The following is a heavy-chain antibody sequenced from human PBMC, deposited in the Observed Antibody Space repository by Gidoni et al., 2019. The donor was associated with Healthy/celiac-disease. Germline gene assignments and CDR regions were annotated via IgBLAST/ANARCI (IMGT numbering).Heavy chain of an antibody. CDR1: GFTLGRYA. V-gene: IGHV3-64D*09. CDR2: ISSNGGST. J-gene: IGHJ6*02. CDR3: VKDARERGYYYYGMDV. Sequence: EVQLVESGGGLVQPGGSLRLSCSASGFTLGRYAMHWVRQAPGKGLEYVSAISSNGGSTYYADSVKGRFTISRDNSKNTLYLQMSSLRAEDTAVYYCVKDARERGYYYYGMDVWGQGTTVTVSS.